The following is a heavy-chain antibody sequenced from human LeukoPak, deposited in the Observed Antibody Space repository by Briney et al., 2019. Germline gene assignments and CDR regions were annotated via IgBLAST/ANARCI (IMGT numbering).Heavy chain of an antibody. V-gene: IGHV3-74*01. CDR1: GFTFSSYW. J-gene: IGHJ4*02. CDR3: APLGYCSGGSCYN. CDR2: INSDGSST. Sequence: PGGSLRLSCAASGFTFSSYWMHWVRQAPGKGLVWVSRINSDGSSTSYADSAKGRFTISRDNAKNTLYLQMNSLRAEDTAVYYCAPLGYCSGGSCYNWGQGTLVTVSS. D-gene: IGHD2-15*01.